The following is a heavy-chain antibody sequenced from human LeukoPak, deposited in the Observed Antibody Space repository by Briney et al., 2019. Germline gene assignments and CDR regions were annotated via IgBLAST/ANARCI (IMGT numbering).Heavy chain of an antibody. CDR3: ARGYYDLEPPPDV. D-gene: IGHD3-3*01. CDR1: GFTFSNNW. J-gene: IGHJ6*04. Sequence: PGGSLRLSCAASGFTFSNNWMTWVRQAPGKGLEWVASVKKDASEKNYVDSVKGRFTISRDNAKNSLYLQMNSLRVEDTAVYYCARGYYDLEPPPDVWGKGTTVTVSS. CDR2: VKKDASEK. V-gene: IGHV3-7*01.